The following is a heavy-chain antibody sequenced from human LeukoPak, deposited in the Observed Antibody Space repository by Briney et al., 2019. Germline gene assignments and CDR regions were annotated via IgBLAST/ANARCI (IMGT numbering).Heavy chain of an antibody. Sequence: PSETLSLTCNVSGGSISSYFWTWIRQPAGKGLEWIGRIHASGTTNYNSSLKSRVSMSVDTSKNQFSLKLTSVTAADTAVYFCARDGADVYGRAFDYWGKGTTVTVSS. CDR2: IHASGTT. CDR3: ARDGADVYGRAFDY. D-gene: IGHD3-10*01. J-gene: IGHJ4*03. V-gene: IGHV4-4*07. CDR1: GGSISSYF.